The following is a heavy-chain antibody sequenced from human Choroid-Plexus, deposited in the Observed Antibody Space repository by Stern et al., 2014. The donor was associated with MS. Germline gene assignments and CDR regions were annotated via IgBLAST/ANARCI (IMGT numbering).Heavy chain of an antibody. CDR3: AKDRQYLTYFFDH. CDR1: GFTFGSWA. J-gene: IGHJ5*02. D-gene: IGHD2/OR15-2a*01. CDR2: VSYDGSNK. Sequence: VQLVESGGGVVQPGRTLRLSCVASGFTFGSWAMHWVRQAPGKGLEWLAGVSYDGSNKYYADSVKGRFTISRDNSQNTLYMQMSSLRPEDTAVYYCAKDRQYLTYFFDHWGQGSLVTVSS. V-gene: IGHV3-30*18.